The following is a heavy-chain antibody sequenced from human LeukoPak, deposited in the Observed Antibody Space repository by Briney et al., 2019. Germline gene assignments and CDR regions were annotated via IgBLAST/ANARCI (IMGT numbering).Heavy chain of an antibody. D-gene: IGHD6-6*01. J-gene: IGHJ4*02. V-gene: IGHV3-64D*06. CDR1: GFTFSSYT. Sequence: PGGSLRLSCSASGFTFSSYTMHWVRQAPGKGLQYVSGINGDGGSISYTESVKGRFTISRDNSKSTLFLQMSSLRVEDTAVYYCVKGGQYSSSSNFDHWGQGTLVTVSS. CDR2: INGDGGSI. CDR3: VKGGQYSSSSNFDH.